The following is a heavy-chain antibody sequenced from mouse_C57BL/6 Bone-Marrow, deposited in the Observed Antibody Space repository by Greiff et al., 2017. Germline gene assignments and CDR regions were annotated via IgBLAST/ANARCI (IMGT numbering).Heavy chain of an antibody. CDR2: IYPEVGVI. CDR1: GFNITDYY. J-gene: IGHJ3*01. V-gene: IGHV14-1*01. D-gene: IGHD2-4*01. Sequence: EVKLVESGAELVRPGASVKLSCTASGFNITDYYMHWVKQRSEQGLEWIGRIYPEVGVIEYAPKFQGKATMTTDTSSNTAYLQRSSLTSYDTAVYYCTLYDYSFAYWGQGTLVTVSA. CDR3: TLYDYSFAY.